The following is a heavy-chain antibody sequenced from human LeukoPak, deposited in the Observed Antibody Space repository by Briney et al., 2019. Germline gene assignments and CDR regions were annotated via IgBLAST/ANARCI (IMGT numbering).Heavy chain of an antibody. Sequence: GASVKVSCKASGGTFINFTFSWVRQAPGQGLEWVGRIVPPFGTSYYSEEFQGKVTITADKSTSTVYLEFISLTSGDTAVYYCVRGPDAATGTYWGQGTLVSVPS. CDR3: VRGPDAATGTY. V-gene: IGHV1-69*08. CDR2: IVPPFGTS. J-gene: IGHJ4*02. CDR1: GGTFINFT. D-gene: IGHD1-1*01.